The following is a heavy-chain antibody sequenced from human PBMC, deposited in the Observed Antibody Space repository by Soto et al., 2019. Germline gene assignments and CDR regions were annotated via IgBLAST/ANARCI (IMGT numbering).Heavy chain of an antibody. D-gene: IGHD4-17*01. Sequence: EVQLLESGGGLIQPGGSLRLSCAASGCTYSSYTMSWVRQAPGKGLEWVSAISGSGVSTYYPDSVKGRFTISRDNSENTVYLQMNSLRAEDTAVYYSVCYGDHTLVVFDQCGQGTLVTVSS. CDR2: ISGSGVST. CDR3: VCYGDHTLVVFDQ. V-gene: IGHV3-23*01. CDR1: GCTYSSYT. J-gene: IGHJ4*02.